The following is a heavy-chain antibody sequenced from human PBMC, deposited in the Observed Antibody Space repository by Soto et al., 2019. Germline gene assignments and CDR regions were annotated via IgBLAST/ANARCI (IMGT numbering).Heavy chain of an antibody. V-gene: IGHV4-61*01. CDR3: ARVSSGSSLYYFDY. J-gene: IGHJ4*02. CDR2: IYYSGIT. D-gene: IGHD1-26*01. CDR1: GGSVSSGSYY. Sequence: PSETLSLTCTVSGGSVSSGSYYWSWIRQPPGKGLEWIGYIYYSGITNYNPSLKSRVTISVDTSKNQFSLKLSSVTAADTAMYYCARVSSGSSLYYFDYWGQGTLVTVSS.